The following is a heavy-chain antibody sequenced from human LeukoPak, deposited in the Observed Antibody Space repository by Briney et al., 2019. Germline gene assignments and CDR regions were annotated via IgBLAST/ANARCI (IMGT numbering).Heavy chain of an antibody. Sequence: SVKVSCKASGGTFSSYTISWVRQAPGQGLEWMGGIIPILGIANYAQKFQGRVTITADKSTSTAYMELSSLRSEDTAVYYCAVPDYGGNCDYWGQGTLVTVSS. CDR1: GGTFSSYT. V-gene: IGHV1-69*10. D-gene: IGHD4-23*01. CDR3: AVPDYGGNCDY. CDR2: IIPILGIA. J-gene: IGHJ4*02.